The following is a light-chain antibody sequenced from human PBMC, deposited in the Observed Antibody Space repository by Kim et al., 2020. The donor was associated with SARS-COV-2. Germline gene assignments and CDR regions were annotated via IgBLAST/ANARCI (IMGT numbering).Light chain of an antibody. CDR3: QVWDSSAYV. Sequence: SVSPGNAGSSSCSGNKLGEKYTSWFRQNPGQAPVLVMYQDNIRPSGIPERFSGSNSGNTATLTIRGTQAMDEADYYCQVWDSSAYVFGTGTKVTVL. J-gene: IGLJ1*01. V-gene: IGLV3-1*01. CDR1: KLGEKY. CDR2: QDN.